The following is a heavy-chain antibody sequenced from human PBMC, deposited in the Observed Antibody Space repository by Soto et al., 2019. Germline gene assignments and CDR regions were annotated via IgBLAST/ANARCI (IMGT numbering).Heavy chain of an antibody. CDR1: GDSVNSGNYY. CDR2: MFYSGAT. CDR3: ETSRSIFGGIITTY. V-gene: IGHV4-61*03. J-gene: IGHJ4*02. D-gene: IGHD3-3*02. Sequence: PSETLSLTCTVSGDSVNSGNYYWTWIRQPPGKGLEWIGYMFYSGATNYSPSLKSRLSISLDTSKNNFSLKLSSVTAADTAVYHCETSRSIFGGIITTYWGQGTLVTVSS.